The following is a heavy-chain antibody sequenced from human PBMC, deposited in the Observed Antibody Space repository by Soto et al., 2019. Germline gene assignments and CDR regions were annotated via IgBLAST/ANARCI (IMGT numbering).Heavy chain of an antibody. Sequence: PGGSLRLSCAASGFTFSSYAMSWVRQAPGKGLEWVSAISGSGGSTYYADSVKGRFTISRDNSKNTLYLQMNSLRGEDTAVYYCVRDRNWQLDDCWGQGTLVTVSS. V-gene: IGHV3-23*01. CDR2: ISGSGGST. CDR1: GFTFSSYA. J-gene: IGHJ4*02. D-gene: IGHD1-1*01. CDR3: VRDRNWQLDDC.